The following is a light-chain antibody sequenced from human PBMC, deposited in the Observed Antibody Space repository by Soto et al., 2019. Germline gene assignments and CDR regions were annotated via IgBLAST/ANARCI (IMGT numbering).Light chain of an antibody. CDR3: SSYTSGSNYV. CDR2: DVS. CDR1: SSDVGGYNY. Sequence: QSVLTQPASVSGSPGQSITISCTGTSSDVGGYNYVSWYQQHPGKAPKLMIYDVSNRPAGVSNRFSDSKSDNTASLTISGLQAEDEAEYYCSSYTSGSNYVFGTGTAVT. J-gene: IGLJ1*01. V-gene: IGLV2-14*01.